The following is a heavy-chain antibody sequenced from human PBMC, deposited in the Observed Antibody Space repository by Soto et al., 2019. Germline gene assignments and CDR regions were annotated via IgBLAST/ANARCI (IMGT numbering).Heavy chain of an antibody. CDR2: IIPILGIA. CDR1: GGTFSSYT. CDR3: ASTGDGIVAVPAANYWYFDL. D-gene: IGHD2-2*01. Sequence: QVQLVQSGAEVKKPGSSVKVSCKASGGTFSSYTISWVRQAPGQGLEWMGGIIPILGIANYAQKFQGRVTITADKSASTAYMELSSLRSEDTAGYYCASTGDGIVAVPAANYWYFDLWGRGTLVTVSS. V-gene: IGHV1-69*02. J-gene: IGHJ2*01.